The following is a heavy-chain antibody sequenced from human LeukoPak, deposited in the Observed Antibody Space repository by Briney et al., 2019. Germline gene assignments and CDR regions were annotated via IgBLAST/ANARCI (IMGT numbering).Heavy chain of an antibody. V-gene: IGHV3-74*01. Sequence: GGSLRLSCAASGFTFSSYWMHWVRQPPGKGLVWVSRINSDGSSMSYADSVKGRFTISRDNAKNTLYLQMNSLRAEDTAVYYCAKYYYDSSGYYNYFDYWGQGTLVTVSS. CDR3: AKYYYDSSGYYNYFDY. D-gene: IGHD3-22*01. CDR1: GFTFSSYW. J-gene: IGHJ4*02. CDR2: INSDGSSM.